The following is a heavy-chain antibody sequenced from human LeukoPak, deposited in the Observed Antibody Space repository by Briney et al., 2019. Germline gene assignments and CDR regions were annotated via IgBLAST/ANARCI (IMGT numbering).Heavy chain of an antibody. J-gene: IGHJ4*02. V-gene: IGHV3-30*02. CDR3: AKDGPYSSSWYVNDY. CDR1: GFTFSSYG. CDR2: IRYDGSNK. Sequence: PGGSLRHSCAASGFTFSSYGMHWVRQAPGKGLEWVAFIRYDGSNKYYADSVKGRFTISRDNSKNTLYLQMNSLRAEDTAVYYCAKDGPYSSSWYVNDYWGQGTLVTVSS. D-gene: IGHD6-13*01.